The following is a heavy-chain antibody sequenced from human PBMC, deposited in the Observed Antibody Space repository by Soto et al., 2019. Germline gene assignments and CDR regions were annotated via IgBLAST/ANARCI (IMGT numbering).Heavy chain of an antibody. D-gene: IGHD3-10*01. CDR3: ARDPPGSGSYSYDY. Sequence: EVQLVESGGGLVQPGGSLRLSCAASGITVSNNYMSWFRQAPGKGLEWVSAISPAGDTYYADSVKGRFTISRDNSKNTLYFQMNSLRAEVTAVYYCARDPPGSGSYSYDYWGQGTLVTVST. V-gene: IGHV3-66*01. J-gene: IGHJ4*02. CDR1: GITVSNNY. CDR2: ISPAGDT.